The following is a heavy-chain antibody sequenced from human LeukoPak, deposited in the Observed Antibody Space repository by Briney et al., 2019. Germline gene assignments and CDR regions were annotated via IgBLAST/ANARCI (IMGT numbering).Heavy chain of an antibody. CDR3: ACARGGFNFDY. D-gene: IGHD3-10*01. CDR1: GCTFSDYY. CDR2: ISTSSSYT. V-gene: IGHV3-11*03. J-gene: IGHJ4*02. Sequence: KPGGSLRLSCAASGCTFSDYYMSWIRQAPGKGLEWVAYISTSSSYTNYADSVKGRFTFSRDYAKNLVYLQMNSLRVEDTAVYYCACARGGFNFDYWGQGNLVTVSS.